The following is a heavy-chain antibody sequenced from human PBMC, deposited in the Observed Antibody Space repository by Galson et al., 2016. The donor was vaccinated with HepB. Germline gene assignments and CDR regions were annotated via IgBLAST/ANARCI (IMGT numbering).Heavy chain of an antibody. Sequence: SLRLSCAASGFTFSNYAMHWVRQAPGKGLEYVSAISSNGDSTYYADSVKGRFTISRDNSKNTLYVQMSGLRAEDTAVYYCLKGIGSSINCYRPLPFHYWGQGTLVTVSS. CDR3: LKGIGSSINCYRPLPFHY. CDR1: GFTFSNYA. V-gene: IGHV3-64*05. CDR2: ISSNGDST. D-gene: IGHD2-2*02. J-gene: IGHJ4*02.